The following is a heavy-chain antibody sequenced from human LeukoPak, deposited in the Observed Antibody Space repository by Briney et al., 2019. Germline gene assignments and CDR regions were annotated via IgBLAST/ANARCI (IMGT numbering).Heavy chain of an antibody. J-gene: IGHJ6*02. CDR2: ISAYNGNT. CDR3: ARSLDIVVVVAATRTVLDYYGMDV. V-gene: IGHV1-18*01. D-gene: IGHD2-15*01. CDR1: GYTFTSYG. Sequence: ASVKVSFKASGYTFTSYGISWVRQAPGQGLEWMGWISAYNGNTNYAQKLQGRVTMTTDTSTSTAYMELSSLRSEDTAVYYCARSLDIVVVVAATRTVLDYYGMDVWGQGTTVTVSS.